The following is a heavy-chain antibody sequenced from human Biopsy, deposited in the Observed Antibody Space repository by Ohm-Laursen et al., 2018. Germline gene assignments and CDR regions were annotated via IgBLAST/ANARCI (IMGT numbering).Heavy chain of an antibody. Sequence: GTPSLTCTVSGESMGTYYWSWIRQPPGKVMEWIASIYYSGTTHKNPSLKSRVTISVDTSQGLLSLDLSSVTAADTAVYYCARVRGGFLEWFDCWGQGTLVTVSS. CDR2: IYYSGTT. V-gene: IGHV4-59*01. D-gene: IGHD3-3*01. CDR3: ARVRGGFLEWFDC. J-gene: IGHJ5*01. CDR1: GESMGTYY.